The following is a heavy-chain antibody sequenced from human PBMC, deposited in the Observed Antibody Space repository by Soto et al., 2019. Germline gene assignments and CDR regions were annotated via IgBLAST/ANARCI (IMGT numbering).Heavy chain of an antibody. CDR1: GGSISSGGYY. CDR3: ARVRPPTVTTGYYFDY. V-gene: IGHV4-31*03. CDR2: IYYSGST. J-gene: IGHJ4*02. Sequence: ASETLSLTCTVSGGSISSGGYYWSWIRQHPGKGLEWIGYIYYSGSTYYNPSLKSRVTISVDTSKNQFSLKLSSVTAADTAVYYCARVRPPTVTTGYYFDYWGQGTLVTVSS. D-gene: IGHD4-17*01.